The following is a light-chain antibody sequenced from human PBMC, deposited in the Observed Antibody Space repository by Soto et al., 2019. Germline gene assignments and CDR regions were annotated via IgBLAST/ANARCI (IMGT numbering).Light chain of an antibody. CDR3: QSYDSSLSGSYV. CDR2: SNN. CDR1: SSNIGARVD. J-gene: IGLJ1*01. V-gene: IGLV1-40*01. Sequence: QSVLTQPPSVSGAPGQTVTISCTGSSSNIGARVDVHWYQHLPGTPPKLLIYSNNIRPSGVPDRFSGSKSGSSASLAISGLQPEDEGDYYCQSYDSSLSGSYVFGPGTKVTVL.